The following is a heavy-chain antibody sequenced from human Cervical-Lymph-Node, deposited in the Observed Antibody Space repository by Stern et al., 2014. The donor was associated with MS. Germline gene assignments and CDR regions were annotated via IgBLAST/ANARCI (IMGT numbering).Heavy chain of an antibody. Sequence: VQLVQSGAEVKKPGSSVRVSCKAFGDTFNIYAFSWVRQAPGQGLEWMGRIIPMLGAPNYAQKFLDRVTITADDSTSTVYLELSILRSEDTAMYYCARARSSYDSSTHFDYWGQGTQVTVSS. CDR1: GDTFNIYA. CDR3: ARARSSYDSSTHFDY. D-gene: IGHD3-22*01. J-gene: IGHJ4*02. V-gene: IGHV1-69*01. CDR2: IIPMLGAP.